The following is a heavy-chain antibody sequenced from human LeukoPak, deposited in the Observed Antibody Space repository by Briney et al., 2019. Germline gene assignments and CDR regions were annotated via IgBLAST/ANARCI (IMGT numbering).Heavy chain of an antibody. Sequence: PGESLRLSCAASGFTFTNYVMNWVRQAPGKGLEWVSSITGTADKTYDADSVKGRFTISRDNSKNTLYLQMNSLRAEDTAVYYCAKMWTLVDTAMADYFDYWGQGTLVTVSS. V-gene: IGHV3-23*01. CDR3: AKMWTLVDTAMADYFDY. D-gene: IGHD5-18*01. CDR1: GFTFTNYV. CDR2: ITGTADKT. J-gene: IGHJ4*02.